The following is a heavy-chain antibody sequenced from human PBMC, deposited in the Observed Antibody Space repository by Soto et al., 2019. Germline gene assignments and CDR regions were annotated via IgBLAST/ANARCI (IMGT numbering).Heavy chain of an antibody. V-gene: IGHV3-30-3*01. D-gene: IGHD3-9*01. Sequence: QVQLVESGGGVVQPGRSLRLSCAASGFTFRDYAMHWVRQAPGKGLEWVAVISYDGSNKIYADSVRGRFTISRDNSKNTLYVQMSSLRPEDTAVYYCARDPYYAILSATTAYFDYWGQGTLVTVSS. CDR3: ARDPYYAILSATTAYFDY. CDR1: GFTFRDYA. CDR2: ISYDGSNK. J-gene: IGHJ4*02.